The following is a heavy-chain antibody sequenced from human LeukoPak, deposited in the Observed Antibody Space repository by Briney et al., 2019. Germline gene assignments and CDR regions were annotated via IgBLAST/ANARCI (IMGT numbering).Heavy chain of an antibody. D-gene: IGHD4-17*01. V-gene: IGHV3-33*01. CDR3: ARDRGGDFDIDY. Sequence: PGGSLRLSCAASGFTFSSHGMHWVRQAPGKGLEWVAVIWYDGSNKYYADSVKGRFTISRDNSKNTLYLQMNSLRAEDTAVYYCARDRGGDFDIDYWGQGTLVTVSS. J-gene: IGHJ4*02. CDR2: IWYDGSNK. CDR1: GFTFSSHG.